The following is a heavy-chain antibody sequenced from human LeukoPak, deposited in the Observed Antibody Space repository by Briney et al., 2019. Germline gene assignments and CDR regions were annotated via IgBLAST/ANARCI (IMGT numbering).Heavy chain of an antibody. V-gene: IGHV7-4-1*02. CDR3: ARDFPARDWFFDL. CDR1: GYTFTSYS. Sequence: GASVKVSCKASGYTFTSYSMNWVRQAPGQGLEYMGWINANTGNPTYAQGFTGRFVFSLDTSVSTASLQISSLKAEDTAVYYCARDFPARDWFFDLWGRGTLVTVSS. J-gene: IGHJ2*01. CDR2: INANTGNP.